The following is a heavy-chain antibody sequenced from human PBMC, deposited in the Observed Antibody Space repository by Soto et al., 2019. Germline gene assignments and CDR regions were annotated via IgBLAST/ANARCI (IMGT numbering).Heavy chain of an antibody. J-gene: IGHJ5*02. V-gene: IGHV1-69*01. CDR2: SA. CDR3: GREGTPDIARFDP. Sequence: QVQLVQSGAEVKKPGSSVKVSCKASGGTFSIYTISWVRQAPGQGLEWMGGSANSAQKLQGRLTVTADESTSTVYLELSSLTSADTAVYYCGREGTPDIARFDPWGQGTLVSVSS. CDR1: GGTFSIYT. D-gene: IGHD2-15*01.